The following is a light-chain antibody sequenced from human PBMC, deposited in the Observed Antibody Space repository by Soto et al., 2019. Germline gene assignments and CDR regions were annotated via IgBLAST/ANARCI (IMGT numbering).Light chain of an antibody. CDR2: GAT. Sequence: EIVMTQSPATLSVSPGERVTLSCRASQSVSTNLAWYQPKPGQAPRLLIYGATATATGIPARFSGSGSGTEFNLTISSLQSEDFAVYYCQQHNDWPLTFGGGTKVEIK. V-gene: IGKV3-15*01. CDR3: QQHNDWPLT. CDR1: QSVSTN. J-gene: IGKJ4*01.